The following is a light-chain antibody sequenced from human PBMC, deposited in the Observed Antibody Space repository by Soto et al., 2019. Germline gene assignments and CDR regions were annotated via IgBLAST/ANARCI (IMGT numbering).Light chain of an antibody. J-gene: IGKJ1*01. Sequence: EIVMPQSPATLSVSPGERATLSWRASQSVSSNLAWYQQKPGQAPRLLIYGASTRATGIPARFSGSGSGTEFTLTIRRLEPEDFAVYFCQHYVYPQWTFGPGTKVDIK. CDR2: GAS. V-gene: IGKV3-15*01. CDR3: QHYVYPQWT. CDR1: QSVSSN.